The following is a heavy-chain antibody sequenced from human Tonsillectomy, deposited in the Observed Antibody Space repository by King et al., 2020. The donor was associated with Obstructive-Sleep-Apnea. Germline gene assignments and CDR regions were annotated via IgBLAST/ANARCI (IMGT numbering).Heavy chain of an antibody. Sequence: QLVQSGGVLVQPGRSLRFSCAASGFTLYDYVMHWVRQTPGKGLEWVSGGSWDSGSIGCSDSVKGRFPISRDNAKNSLYLQMNSLRAEDTALYYCAKDGTYGSGSQIDYWGQGTLVTVSS. CDR2: GSWDSGSI. D-gene: IGHD3-10*01. CDR1: GFTLYDYV. V-gene: IGHV3-9*01. J-gene: IGHJ4*02. CDR3: AKDGTYGSGSQIDY.